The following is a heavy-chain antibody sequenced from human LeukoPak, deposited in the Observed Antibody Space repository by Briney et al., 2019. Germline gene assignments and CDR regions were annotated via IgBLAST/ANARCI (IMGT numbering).Heavy chain of an antibody. V-gene: IGHV3-74*01. Sequence: PGGSLRLSCAASGFTFSKYWMLWVRQAPGKGQESVSRINTDGTVTTYADSVEGRFTVSRDNADNTMFLQMNSVRDEDTAVYYCATKQWLAPPPDSWGQGTPVTVSS. CDR1: GFTFSKYW. CDR3: ATKQWLAPPPDS. D-gene: IGHD6-19*01. CDR2: INTDGTVT. J-gene: IGHJ4*02.